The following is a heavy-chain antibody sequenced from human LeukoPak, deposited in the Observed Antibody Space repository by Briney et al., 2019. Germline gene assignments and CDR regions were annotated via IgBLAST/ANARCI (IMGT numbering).Heavy chain of an antibody. CDR1: GGSISSYY. D-gene: IGHD3-16*01. Sequence: SETLSLTCTVSGGSISSYYLSWIRLPPGKGLEWIGYIYYSGSTNYNPSLKSRVTISVDTSKNQFSLKLSSVTAADTAVYYCARGNVWSGLDYWGQGTLVTVSS. V-gene: IGHV4-59*01. J-gene: IGHJ4*02. CDR3: ARGNVWSGLDY. CDR2: IYYSGST.